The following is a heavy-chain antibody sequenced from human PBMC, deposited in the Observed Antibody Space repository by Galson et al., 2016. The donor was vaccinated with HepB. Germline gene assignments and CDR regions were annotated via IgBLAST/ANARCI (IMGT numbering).Heavy chain of an antibody. D-gene: IGHD6-13*01. CDR2: VWHDGSNQ. CDR1: GFPFSNSG. Sequence: SLRLSCAVSGFPFSNSGMHWVRQAPGKGLEWVAAVWHDGSNQYYADSVKGRFTISRDNSKNTLYLQMNSLRPEDTAVYYCARGSWSLNTYYFDYWGQGTLVTVSS. CDR3: ARGSWSLNTYYFDY. J-gene: IGHJ4*02. V-gene: IGHV3-33*08.